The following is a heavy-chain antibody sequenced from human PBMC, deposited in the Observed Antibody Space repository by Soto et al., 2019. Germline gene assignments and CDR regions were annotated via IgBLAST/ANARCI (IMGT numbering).Heavy chain of an antibody. Sequence: SETLSLTCAVYGGSFSGYYWSWIRQPPGKGLEWIGEINHSGSANYNPSLKSRVTISVDTSKNQFSLKLSSVTAADTAVYYCATGHNRRSSGLCYFDYWGQGTLVTVYS. CDR2: INHSGSA. V-gene: IGHV4-34*01. D-gene: IGHD6-6*01. CDR1: GGSFSGYY. CDR3: ATGHNRRSSGLCYFDY. J-gene: IGHJ4*02.